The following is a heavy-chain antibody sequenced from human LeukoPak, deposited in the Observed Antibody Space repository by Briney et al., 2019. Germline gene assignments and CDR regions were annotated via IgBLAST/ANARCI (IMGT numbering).Heavy chain of an antibody. Sequence: GGSLRLSCVASGFSFSTYWMSWVRQAPGKGLEWVANIKQDGSEKYYVDSVKGRFTISRDNAKNSLYLQMNSLRAEDTAVYYCARDMYCGGDCYSGPDYWGQGTLVTVSS. CDR1: GFSFSTYW. D-gene: IGHD2-21*02. V-gene: IGHV3-7*04. CDR2: IKQDGSEK. CDR3: ARDMYCGGDCYSGPDY. J-gene: IGHJ4*02.